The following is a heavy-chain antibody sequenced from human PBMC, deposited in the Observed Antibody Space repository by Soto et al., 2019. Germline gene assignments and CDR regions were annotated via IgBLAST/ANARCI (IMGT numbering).Heavy chain of an antibody. Sequence: QVQLVQSGAEVKKPGASVKVSCKASGYAFTNYDVNWVRHATGQGLEWMGWINPNSGNTGYAQKFQGRVTMTRNSSINTAYMELSSLRSEDTAVYYCASSAGYSNWGQGTLVTVSS. J-gene: IGHJ4*02. CDR1: GYAFTNYD. D-gene: IGHD3-9*01. CDR3: ASSAGYSN. V-gene: IGHV1-8*01. CDR2: INPNSGNT.